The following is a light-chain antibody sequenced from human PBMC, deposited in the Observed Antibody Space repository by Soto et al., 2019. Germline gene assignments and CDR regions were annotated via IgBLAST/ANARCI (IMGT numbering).Light chain of an antibody. CDR1: QSVSSSY. J-gene: IGKJ1*01. Sequence: EIVLTQSPGTLSLSPGERATLSCRASQSVSSSYLAWYQQKPGQAPRLLIYGASSRATGIPDRFSGSGSGIYFTLTNSRLEPEDFAVYYCQQYGSSPPTFGQGTKVEIK. CDR2: GAS. V-gene: IGKV3-20*01. CDR3: QQYGSSPPT.